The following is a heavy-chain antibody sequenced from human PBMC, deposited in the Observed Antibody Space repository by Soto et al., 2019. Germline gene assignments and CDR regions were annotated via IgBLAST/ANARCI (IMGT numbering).Heavy chain of an antibody. D-gene: IGHD1-1*01. J-gene: IGHJ4*02. CDR3: ARGRTGTEYFDY. V-gene: IGHV1-69*06. CDR2: IIPIFGTA. CDR1: GGTFSSYA. Sequence: SVKVSCTASGGTFSSYAISWVRQAPGQGLEWMGGIIPIFGTANYEQKFEGRVTITAGKSTSTAYMELSSVRSEDTAVSYCARGRTGTEYFDYWGQGTLVTVSS.